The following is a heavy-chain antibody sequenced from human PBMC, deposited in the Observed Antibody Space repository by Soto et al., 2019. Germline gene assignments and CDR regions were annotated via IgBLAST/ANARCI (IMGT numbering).Heavy chain of an antibody. CDR3: ARVSSGWHFDY. CDR1: GDAFNDHAY. J-gene: IGHJ4*02. V-gene: IGHV1-2*02. D-gene: IGHD6-19*01. CDR2: INPVNVGT. Sequence: QVQLVQSGAEVKKPGASVKVSCKASGDAFNDHAYIHWGRQAPGQGPEWMGWINPVNVGTYYSQKFQGRFTMTRDTSISTGYIELSSLTSDDTAIYYCARVSSGWHFDYWGQGTLVAVSS.